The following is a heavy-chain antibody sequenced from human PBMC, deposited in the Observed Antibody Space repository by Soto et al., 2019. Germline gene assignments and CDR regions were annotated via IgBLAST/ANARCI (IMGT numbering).Heavy chain of an antibody. Sequence: PGGSLRLSCAASGFTFSSYAMSWVRQAPGKGLEWVSVIYSGGSTYYADSVKGRFTISRDNSKNTLYLQMNSLRAEDTAVYYCARDNPPAAGFSTGTVYCYYGMDVWGKGTTVTVSS. CDR2: IYSGGST. CDR1: GFTFSSYA. J-gene: IGHJ6*04. V-gene: IGHV3-53*01. CDR3: ARDNPPAAGFSTGTVYCYYGMDV. D-gene: IGHD6-13*01.